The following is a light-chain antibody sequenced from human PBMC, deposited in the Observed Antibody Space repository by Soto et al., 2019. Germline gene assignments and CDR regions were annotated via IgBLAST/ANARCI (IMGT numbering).Light chain of an antibody. CDR3: QKFNTAPLT. V-gene: IGKV1-27*01. CDR1: QDISVY. J-gene: IGKJ5*01. Sequence: DIPMTQSPSSLSASVGDRGTITCRASQDISVYLAWYQQKQGKVPKLLIYSASTLQSGVPSRFSGSGSGTDFTLTISSLQPEDVATYYCQKFNTAPLTFGQGTRLEIK. CDR2: SAS.